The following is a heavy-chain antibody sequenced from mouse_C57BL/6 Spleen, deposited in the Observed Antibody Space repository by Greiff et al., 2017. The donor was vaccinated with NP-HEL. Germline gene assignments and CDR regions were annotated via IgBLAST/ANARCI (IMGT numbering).Heavy chain of an antibody. CDR3: ARGDYDFFDY. Sequence: VQLKESGPELVKPGASVKMSCKASGYTFTDYNMHWVKQSHGKSLEWIGYINPNNGGTSYNQKFKGKATLTVNKSSSTAYMELRSLTSEDSAVYYCARGDYDFFDYWGQGTTLTVSS. J-gene: IGHJ2*01. CDR2: INPNNGGT. V-gene: IGHV1-22*01. CDR1: GYTFTDYN. D-gene: IGHD2-4*01.